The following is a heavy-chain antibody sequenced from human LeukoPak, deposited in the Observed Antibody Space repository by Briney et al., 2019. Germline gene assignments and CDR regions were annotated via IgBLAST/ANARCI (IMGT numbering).Heavy chain of an antibody. Sequence: SETLSLTCTVSGGSISSYYWSWIRQPPGKGLEWIGRIYTSGSTNYNPSLKSRVTISVDTSKNQFSLKLSSVTAADTAVYYCAREGSSSSDNWFDPWGQGTLVTVSS. CDR1: GGSISSYY. J-gene: IGHJ5*02. V-gene: IGHV4-4*08. D-gene: IGHD6-6*01. CDR3: AREGSSSSDNWFDP. CDR2: IYTSGST.